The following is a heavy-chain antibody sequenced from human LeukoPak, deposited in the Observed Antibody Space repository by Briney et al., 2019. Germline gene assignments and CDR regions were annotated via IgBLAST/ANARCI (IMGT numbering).Heavy chain of an antibody. V-gene: IGHV3-23*01. CDR3: ARVSMWAVGVDY. D-gene: IGHD6-19*01. CDR1: GFTLSRHW. Sequence: GGSLRLSCAASGFTLSRHWMSWVRQAPGKGLEWASAISGASGNTYYEDSVKGRFTISRDNSKNTLYLLMNSLRAEDTAVYYCARVSMWAVGVDYWGQGTLITVSS. J-gene: IGHJ4*02. CDR2: ISGASGNT.